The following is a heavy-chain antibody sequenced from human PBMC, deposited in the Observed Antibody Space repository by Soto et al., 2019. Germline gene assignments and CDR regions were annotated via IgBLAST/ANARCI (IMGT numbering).Heavy chain of an antibody. CDR2: IIPMFGTA. J-gene: IGHJ5*02. CDR3: ARGGVVVAASQLGWFDP. CDR1: GGTFSRDA. Sequence: QVQLVQSGAAVKNPGSSVKVSCKASGGTFSRDAISWVRQGPGQGLEWMGVIIPMFGTAKYVQKFQGRLTITADESTTTAYMELRSQRSDDTAVYYWARGGVVVAASQLGWFDPWGQGTLVTVSS. D-gene: IGHD2-15*01. V-gene: IGHV1-69*01.